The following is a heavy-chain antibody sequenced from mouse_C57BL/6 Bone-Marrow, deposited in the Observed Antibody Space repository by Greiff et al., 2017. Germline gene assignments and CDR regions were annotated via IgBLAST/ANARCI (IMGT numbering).Heavy chain of an antibody. Sequence: EVQRVESGGGLVKPGGSLELSCAASGFTFSSYAMSWVRQTPEKRLEWVATISDGGSYTYYPDNVKGRFTISRDNAKNNLYLQMSHLKSEDTAMYYCAREVTYDVWGTGTTVTVSS. CDR2: ISDGGSYT. J-gene: IGHJ1*03. V-gene: IGHV5-4*01. D-gene: IGHD2-12*01. CDR1: GFTFSSYA. CDR3: AREVTYDV.